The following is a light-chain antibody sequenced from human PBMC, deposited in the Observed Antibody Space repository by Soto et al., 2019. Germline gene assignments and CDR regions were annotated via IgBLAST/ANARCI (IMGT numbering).Light chain of an antibody. CDR3: HYYDDSPPFP. V-gene: IGKV3-20*01. J-gene: IGKJ3*01. CDR2: GAS. CDR1: QSVSNNY. Sequence: EIVLTHSPVTLSFSPGERATLSCRASQSVSNNYLAWYQQKPGQAPRLLLYGASSRATGIPDRFSGSGSGTDFTLTISRLEPEDFAVYYCHYYDDSPPFPFGPGTKVDI.